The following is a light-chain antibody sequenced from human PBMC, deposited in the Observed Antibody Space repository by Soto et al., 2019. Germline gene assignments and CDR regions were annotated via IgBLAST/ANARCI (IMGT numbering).Light chain of an antibody. CDR2: DVS. V-gene: IGLV2-11*01. J-gene: IGLJ2*01. CDR1: SSDVGGYNY. Sequence: QSVLTQPRSVSGSPGQSVTISCTGTSSDVGGYNYVSWYQHHPGKAPKLMIHDVSKRPSGVPDRFSGSKSGNTASLTISGLQAEDEADYFCGSYAVSYSVVFGRGTKLTVL. CDR3: GSYAVSYSVV.